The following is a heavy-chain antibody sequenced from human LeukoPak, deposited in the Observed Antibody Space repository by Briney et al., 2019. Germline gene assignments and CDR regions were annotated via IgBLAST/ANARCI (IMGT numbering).Heavy chain of an antibody. V-gene: IGHV3-23*01. CDR1: GFTFSSYA. D-gene: IGHD3-22*01. CDR3: AKGYHYDSSGYYDY. Sequence: PGGSLRLSCAASGFTFSSYAMSWVRQAPGKGLEWVSGISGSEGSTYYADSVKGRFTISRDYSKNTLYVQMNSLRAEDTAVYYCAKGYHYDSSGYYDYWGQGTLVTVSS. J-gene: IGHJ4*02. CDR2: ISGSEGST.